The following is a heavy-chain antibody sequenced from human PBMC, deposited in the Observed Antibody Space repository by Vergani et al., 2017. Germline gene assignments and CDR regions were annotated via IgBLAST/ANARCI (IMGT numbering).Heavy chain of an antibody. D-gene: IGHD6-13*01. CDR2: ISGSGGST. V-gene: IGHV3-23*01. CDR1: GFTFSSYA. J-gene: IGHJ4*02. Sequence: EVQLLESGGGLVQPGGSLRLSCAASGFTFSSYAMSWVRQAPGKGLEWVSAISGSGGSTYYADSVKGRFTISRDNSKNTLYLQMNSLRAEDTAVYYCAKDIPYGRPRAAAFDYWGQGTLVTVSS. CDR3: AKDIPYGRPRAAAFDY.